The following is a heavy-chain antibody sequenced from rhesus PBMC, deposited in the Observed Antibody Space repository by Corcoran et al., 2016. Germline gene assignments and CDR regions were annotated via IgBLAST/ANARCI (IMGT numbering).Heavy chain of an antibody. D-gene: IGHD5-36*02. CDR3: ARRLATVTLSYFDY. CDR2: IYGGSGST. V-gene: IGHV4-165*01. J-gene: IGHJ4*01. Sequence: QVQLQESGPGLVKPSATLSLSCAVAGGSSSGYYWAGIRQPPGEGLEWIGYIYGGSGSTSYNPSLKSRVTISTDTSKNQFSLKLSSVTAADTAVYYCARRLATVTLSYFDYWGQGVLVTVSS. CDR1: GGSSSGYY.